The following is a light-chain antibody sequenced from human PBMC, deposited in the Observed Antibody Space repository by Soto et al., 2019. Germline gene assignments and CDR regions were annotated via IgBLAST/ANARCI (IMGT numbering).Light chain of an antibody. V-gene: IGLV2-14*01. Sequence: QSVLTQPASVSGSPGQSITISCTGTSSDVGGYNYVSWYQQHPGKAPKLMIYEVSNRPSGVSNRVSGSKSGNTASLTISGLQAEDEADYYCSSYTSSSTSYVFGTGNKVTVL. CDR3: SSYTSSSTSYV. J-gene: IGLJ1*01. CDR2: EVS. CDR1: SSDVGGYNY.